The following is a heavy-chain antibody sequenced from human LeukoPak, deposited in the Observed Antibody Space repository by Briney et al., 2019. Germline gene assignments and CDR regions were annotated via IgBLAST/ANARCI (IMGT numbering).Heavy chain of an antibody. J-gene: IGHJ6*03. V-gene: IGHV1-69*10. CDR1: GGTFTRDA. CDR3: ARGLDWNDLHLDV. D-gene: IGHD1-1*01. Sequence: GASVKVSCKLSGGTFTRDAISWVRQAPGEGLEWMGGILPLLSTKNYARKFQGRVTLTADKSTGTAYMELGSLRSEDTAIYYCARGLDWNDLHLDVWGKGTTVIVSS. CDR2: ILPLLSTK.